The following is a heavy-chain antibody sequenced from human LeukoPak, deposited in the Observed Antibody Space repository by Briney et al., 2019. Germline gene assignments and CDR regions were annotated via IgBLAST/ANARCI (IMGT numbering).Heavy chain of an antibody. Sequence: SETLSLTCAVYGGSFSGYYWSWIRQPPGKGLEWIGEINHSGSTNYNPSLKSRVTISVDTSKNQFSLKLSSVTAADTAVYYCADSTALGTPFDYWGQGTLVTVSS. CDR1: GGSFSGYY. CDR3: ADSTALGTPFDY. V-gene: IGHV4-34*01. CDR2: INHSGST. J-gene: IGHJ4*02. D-gene: IGHD5-18*01.